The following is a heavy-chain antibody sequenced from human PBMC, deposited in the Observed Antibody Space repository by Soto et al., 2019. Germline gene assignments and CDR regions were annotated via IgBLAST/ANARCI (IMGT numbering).Heavy chain of an antibody. D-gene: IGHD3-10*01. CDR2: IYYSGSA. CDR3: SSFAGASDAFDI. CDR1: GGSVSSGSYY. Sequence: SETLSLTCTVSGGSVSSGSYYWSWIRQSPGKELEWIGYIYYSGSANYNPSLKSRVTLSVDSSKNQFSLKLSSVSAADTAVYCCSSFAGASDAFDIWGQGTMVTVSS. V-gene: IGHV4-61*01. J-gene: IGHJ3*02.